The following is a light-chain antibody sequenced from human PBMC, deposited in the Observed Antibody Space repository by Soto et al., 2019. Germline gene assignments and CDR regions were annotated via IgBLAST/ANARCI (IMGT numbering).Light chain of an antibody. CDR1: QSVRSN. V-gene: IGKV3-15*01. Sequence: EIVMTQSPATLSVSPGERATLSCRASQSVRSNLAWYQQKPGQAPRLLIYGASTRATGIPARFSGSASGTEFTLTISSLQSEDFAVYYCQQYNNWPRTFGQGTKVETK. CDR2: GAS. CDR3: QQYNNWPRT. J-gene: IGKJ1*01.